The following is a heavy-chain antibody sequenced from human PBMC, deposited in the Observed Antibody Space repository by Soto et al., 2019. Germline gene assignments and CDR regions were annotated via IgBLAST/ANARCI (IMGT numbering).Heavy chain of an antibody. CDR2: IYHSGST. J-gene: IGHJ6*02. CDR3: AKSDVDIVGNYYYGMDV. D-gene: IGHD5-12*01. V-gene: IGHV4-30-2*01. Sequence: SETLSLTCAVSGGSISSGGYSWSWIRQPPGKGLEWIGYIYHSGSTYYNPSLKSRVTISVDRSKNQFSLKLSSVTAADTAVYYCAKSDVDIVGNYYYGMDVWGQGPTVTVSS. CDR1: GGSISSGGYS.